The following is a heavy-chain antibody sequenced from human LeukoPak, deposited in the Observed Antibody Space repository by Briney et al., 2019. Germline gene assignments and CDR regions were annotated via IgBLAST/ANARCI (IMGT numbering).Heavy chain of an antibody. V-gene: IGHV3-30-3*02. CDR2: ISADGGTK. CDR1: GFTFSDNA. Sequence: GGSLRLSCAASGFTFSDNALHWVRQTPGKGLECVALISADGGTKYYADPVQGRFTVSRDNSKDTLYLQLSGLRPEDTAIYYCATSAYSSYYFAFWGQGTLVTVSS. CDR3: ATSAYSSYYFAF. D-gene: IGHD6-19*01. J-gene: IGHJ4*02.